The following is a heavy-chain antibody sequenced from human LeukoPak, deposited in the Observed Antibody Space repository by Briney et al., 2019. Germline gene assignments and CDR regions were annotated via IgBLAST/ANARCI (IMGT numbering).Heavy chain of an antibody. V-gene: IGHV3-7*02. J-gene: IGHJ3*02. CDR2: IKQDGSAK. Sequence: GGSLRLSCVASGFTFSSYWMTWVRQAPGKGLEWVANIKQDGSAKSYVDSVKGRFIICSDNVKNSQYLQMNRLRDEDTALYHSASISLDAFDIWGQGTMVTVSS. CDR3: ASISLDAFDI. CDR1: GFTFSSYW.